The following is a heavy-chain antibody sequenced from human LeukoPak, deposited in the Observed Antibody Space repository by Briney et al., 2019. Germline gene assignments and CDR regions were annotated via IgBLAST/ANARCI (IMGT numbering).Heavy chain of an antibody. CDR3: AKDAVRYSGYGGAFDI. J-gene: IGHJ3*02. D-gene: IGHD5-12*01. V-gene: IGHV3-9*01. CDR1: GFTFDDYA. Sequence: GRSLRLSCAASGFTFDDYAMHWVRQAPGKGLEWVSGISWNSGSIGYADSVKGRFTISRDNAKNSLYLQMNSLRAEDTALYYCAKDAVRYSGYGGAFDIWGQGTMVTVSS. CDR2: ISWNSGSI.